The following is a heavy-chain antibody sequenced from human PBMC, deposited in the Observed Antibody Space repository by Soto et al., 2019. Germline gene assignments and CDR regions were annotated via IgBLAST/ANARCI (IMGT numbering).Heavy chain of an antibody. CDR1: GFTFSSYP. Sequence: EAHLVESGGGLVQPGRSRRLSCAASGFTFSSYPFNWVRQAPGKGLEWISYISVGSGSIFYADSVKGRFTISRDDGQTSLYLQMNTLRDEDTAIYFCVRDDKWASDTWGQGTTVIVSS. D-gene: IGHD1-26*01. CDR3: VRDDKWASDT. V-gene: IGHV3-48*02. J-gene: IGHJ3*02. CDR2: ISVGSGSI.